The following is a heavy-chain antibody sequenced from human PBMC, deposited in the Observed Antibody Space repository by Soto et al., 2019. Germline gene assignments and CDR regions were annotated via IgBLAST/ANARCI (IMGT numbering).Heavy chain of an antibody. CDR2: IYDSGST. D-gene: IGHD6-19*01. J-gene: IGHJ4*02. CDR1: GGSISSYY. CDR3: ASTAHSSGWYSGGFDY. V-gene: IGHV4-59*01. Sequence: SETLSLTCTVSGGSISSYYWSWIRQPPGKGLEWIGYIYDSGSTNYNPSLKSRVTISVDTSKNQFSLRLTSVTAADTAVYYCASTAHSSGWYSGGFDYWGQGTLVTVSS.